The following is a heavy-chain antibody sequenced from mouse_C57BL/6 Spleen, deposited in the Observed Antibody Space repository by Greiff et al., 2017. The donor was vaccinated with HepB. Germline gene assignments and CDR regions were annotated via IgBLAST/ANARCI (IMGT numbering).Heavy chain of an antibody. J-gene: IGHJ4*01. CDR3: ASRYYGSSATYYAMEY. Sequence: QVQLQQSGAELVRPGTSVKVSCKASGYAFTNYLIEWVKQRPGQGLEWIGVINPGSGGTNYNEKFKGKATLTADKSSSTAYMQLSSLTSEDSAVYFCASRYYGSSATYYAMEYWGQGTSVTVSA. D-gene: IGHD1-1*01. V-gene: IGHV1-54*01. CDR2: INPGSGGT. CDR1: GYAFTNYL.